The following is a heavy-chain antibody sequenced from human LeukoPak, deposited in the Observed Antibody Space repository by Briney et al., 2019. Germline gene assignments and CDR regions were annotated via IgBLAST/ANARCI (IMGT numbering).Heavy chain of an antibody. CDR1: GFTFREFA. D-gene: IGHD3-16*01. Sequence: GGSLRLSCTSSGFTFREFAVSWFRQAPGKGLEWIGFIRSSIYGGTPKAAASVKGRFIFSRDDSKGVAYLRMNSLKTDDTAVYYCSREWGNGDDLRPDSWGQGTLVTVSS. V-gene: IGHV3-49*03. CDR2: IRSSIYGGTP. CDR3: SREWGNGDDLRPDS. J-gene: IGHJ4*02.